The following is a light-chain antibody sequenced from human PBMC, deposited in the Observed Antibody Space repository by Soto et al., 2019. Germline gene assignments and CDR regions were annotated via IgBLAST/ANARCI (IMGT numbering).Light chain of an antibody. CDR3: QQYESSPFT. CDR1: QSISTNY. J-gene: IGKJ4*01. CDR2: AAS. V-gene: IGKV3-20*01. Sequence: EIVLTQSPGTPSLSPGERATLYCRASQSISTNYVAWHQQKPGQAPRLLIYAASNRATGIPDRFSGSGSGTDFTLTISRLEPEDFAVFYCQQYESSPFTFGGGTKVEIK.